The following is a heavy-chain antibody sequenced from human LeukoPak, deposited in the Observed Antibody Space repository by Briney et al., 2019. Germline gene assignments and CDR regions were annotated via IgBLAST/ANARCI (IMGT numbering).Heavy chain of an antibody. D-gene: IGHD3-10*01. CDR1: GFTFSRDW. V-gene: IGHV3-74*03. J-gene: IGHJ4*02. Sequence: GGSLRLSCAASGFTFSRDWMHWVRQAPGKGLVWVSRISDDGSITTYADSVQGRFTISRDNAKSTVFLQMNSLNTEDTAVYYCARFAKGYGSGDIDYWGQGTLVTVSS. CDR2: ISDDGSIT. CDR3: ARFAKGYGSGDIDY.